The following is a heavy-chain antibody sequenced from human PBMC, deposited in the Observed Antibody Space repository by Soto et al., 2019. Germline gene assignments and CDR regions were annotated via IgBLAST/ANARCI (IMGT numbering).Heavy chain of an antibody. CDR1: GFTFSSYA. CDR2: ISGSGGST. J-gene: IGHJ3*02. CDR3: AKVRPPNYIVATFDAFEI. V-gene: IGHV3-23*01. Sequence: GGSLRLSCAASGFTFSSYAMSWVRQAPGKGLEWVSAISGSGGSTYYANSVKGRFTISRDNSKNTLYLQMNSLRAEDTAVYYCAKVRPPNYIVATFDAFEIGAQGTWDTVS. D-gene: IGHD5-12*01.